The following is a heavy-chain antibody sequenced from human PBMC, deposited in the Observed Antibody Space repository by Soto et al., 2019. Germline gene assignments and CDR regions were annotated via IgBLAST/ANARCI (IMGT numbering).Heavy chain of an antibody. J-gene: IGHJ6*02. CDR1: GYTFTSYG. D-gene: IGHD2-15*01. CDR3: ARVGYCSGGSCYFHYYYGMDV. V-gene: IGHV1-18*01. Sequence: ASVKVSCKASGYTFTSYGISWVRQAPGQGLEWMGRISAYNGNTNYAQKLQGRVTMTTDTSTSTAYMELRSLRSDDTAVYYCARVGYCSGGSCYFHYYYGMDVWGQGTTVTVSS. CDR2: ISAYNGNT.